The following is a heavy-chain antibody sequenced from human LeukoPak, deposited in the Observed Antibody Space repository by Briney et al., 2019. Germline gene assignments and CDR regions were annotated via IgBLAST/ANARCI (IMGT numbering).Heavy chain of an antibody. D-gene: IGHD6-6*01. CDR2: IYYSGST. V-gene: IGHV4-39*07. CDR3: ARASIAATVRFDP. Sequence: SETLSLTCTVSGGSISSSSYYWGWIRQPPGKGLEWIGSIYYSGSTYYNPSLKGRVTISVDTSKNQFSLKLSSVTAADTAVYYCARASIAATVRFDPWGQGTLVTVSS. J-gene: IGHJ5*02. CDR1: GGSISSSSYY.